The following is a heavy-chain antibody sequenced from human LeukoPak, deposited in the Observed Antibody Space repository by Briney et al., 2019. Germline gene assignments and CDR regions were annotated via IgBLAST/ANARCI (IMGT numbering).Heavy chain of an antibody. CDR1: GFTLSSHS. V-gene: IGHV3-48*04. CDR3: ARVYPPLGYCSSSSCYWMGEWFDP. Sequence: GGSLRLSCAASGFTLSSHSMNWVRQAPGKGLEWVSYISSSGSTIYYADSAKGRFTISRDNAKNSLYLQMNSLRAEDTAVYYCARVYPPLGYCSSSSCYWMGEWFDPWGQGTLVTVSS. CDR2: ISSSGSTI. D-gene: IGHD2-2*01. J-gene: IGHJ5*02.